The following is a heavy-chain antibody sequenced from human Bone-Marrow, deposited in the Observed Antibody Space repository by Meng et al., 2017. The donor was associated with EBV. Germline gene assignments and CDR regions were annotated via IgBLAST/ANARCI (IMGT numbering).Heavy chain of an antibody. Sequence: QVQLVQSGGEVKKLGFQLKVSCKASGFTFITYAIYWVRQAPGQTLEWMGWINPGNGHTRYSQKFQGRLTFIGDTSASTAYMELSSLRSEDTAVYYCARVYIPTTAAALFDYWGQGTLVTVSS. CDR2: INPGNGHT. CDR1: GFTFITYA. CDR3: ARVYIPTTAAALFDY. D-gene: IGHD6-13*01. J-gene: IGHJ4*02. V-gene: IGHV1-3*01.